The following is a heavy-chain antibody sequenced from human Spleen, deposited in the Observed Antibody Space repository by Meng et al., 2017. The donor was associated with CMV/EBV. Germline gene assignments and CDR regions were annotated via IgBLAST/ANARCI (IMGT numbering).Heavy chain of an antibody. CDR2: NNHSGST. Sequence: QWRLQKWGAGLFKPWDALSLTCAVYGGSFSGYYWSWIRQPPGKGLEWIGENNHSGSTNYNPSLKSRVTISVDTSKNQFSLKLSSVTAADTAVYYCARGVGALRYWGQGTLVTVSS. D-gene: IGHD3-3*01. CDR1: GGSFSGYY. CDR3: ARGVGALRY. J-gene: IGHJ4*02. V-gene: IGHV4-34*01.